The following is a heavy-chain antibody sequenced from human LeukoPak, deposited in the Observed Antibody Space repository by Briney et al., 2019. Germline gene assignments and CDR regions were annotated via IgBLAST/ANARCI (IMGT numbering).Heavy chain of an antibody. J-gene: IGHJ4*02. CDR3: APTAEAYTSWWKV. CDR1: GYKFTDDY. CDR2: INTDSGFT. D-gene: IGHD3-16*01. Sequence: ASVKVSCTASGYKFTDDYMHWVRQAPGQGLEFMGRINTDSGFTNYAQKFKGRVTMTRDTSISTAYLEVRSLTSDDTAVYYCAPTAEAYTSWWKVWGQGTLVTVSS. V-gene: IGHV1-2*06.